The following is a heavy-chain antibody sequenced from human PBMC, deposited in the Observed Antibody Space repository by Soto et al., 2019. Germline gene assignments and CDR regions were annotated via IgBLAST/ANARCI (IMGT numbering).Heavy chain of an antibody. D-gene: IGHD5-18*01. J-gene: IGHJ6*02. CDR2: IYYSGST. CDR3: VRSWIQPPYYYYGMDV. V-gene: IGHV4-59*08. Sequence: QVQLQESGPGLVKPSETLSLTCTVSGGSISSYYWSWIRQPPGKGLEWIGYIYYSGSTNYNPSLKSRVTISVDTSKNQFSLKLSSVTAADTAVYYCVRSWIQPPYYYYGMDVWGQGTTVTVSS. CDR1: GGSISSYY.